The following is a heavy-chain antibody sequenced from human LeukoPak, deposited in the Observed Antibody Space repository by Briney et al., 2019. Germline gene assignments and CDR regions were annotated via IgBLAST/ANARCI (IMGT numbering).Heavy chain of an antibody. J-gene: IGHJ4*02. D-gene: IGHD5-24*01. CDR3: ARVGVEMATMGLDY. CDR1: GFTFSSYA. CDR2: ISYDGSNK. Sequence: GSLRLSCAASGFTFSSYAMHWVRQAPGKGLEWVAVISYDGSNKYYADSVKGRFTISRDNSKNTLYLQMNSLRAEDTAVYYCARVGVEMATMGLDYWGQGTLVTVSS. V-gene: IGHV3-30-3*01.